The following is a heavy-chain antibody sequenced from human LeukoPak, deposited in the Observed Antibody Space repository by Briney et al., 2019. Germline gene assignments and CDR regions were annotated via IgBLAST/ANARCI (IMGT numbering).Heavy chain of an antibody. Sequence: PGGSLRLSCAASGFTFSSYGMHWVRQAPGKGLEWVAVIWYDGSNKHYADSVKGRFTIFNDNSKNTLYLQMNSLRAEDTAVYYCASTSGWYEPIDYWGQGTLVTVSS. D-gene: IGHD6-19*01. V-gene: IGHV3-33*01. CDR1: GFTFSSYG. J-gene: IGHJ4*02. CDR3: ASTSGWYEPIDY. CDR2: IWYDGSNK.